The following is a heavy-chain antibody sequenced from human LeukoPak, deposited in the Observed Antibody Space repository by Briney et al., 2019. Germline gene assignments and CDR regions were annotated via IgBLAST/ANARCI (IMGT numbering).Heavy chain of an antibody. CDR2: IWYDGSNK. CDR3: ARDPGYDAFDI. D-gene: IGHD3-22*01. Sequence: PGGSLRLSCAASGFTFSSYGMHWVRQAPGKGPEWVAVIWYDGSNKYYADSVKGRFTISRDNSKNTLYLQMNSLRAEDTAVYYCARDPGYDAFDIWGQGTMVTVSS. V-gene: IGHV3-33*01. J-gene: IGHJ3*02. CDR1: GFTFSSYG.